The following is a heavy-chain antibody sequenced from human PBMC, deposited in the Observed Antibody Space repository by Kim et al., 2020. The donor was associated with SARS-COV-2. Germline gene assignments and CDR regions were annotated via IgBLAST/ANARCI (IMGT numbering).Heavy chain of an antibody. CDR3: AGHGGSSS. J-gene: IGHJ5*02. Sequence: GGSLRLSCAASGFTFSSNSLSWFRTGPGKELEWVSDIRDDGTTYYADSVKGRFTISRDNSRNTAYLQMNRLRAEDTAVSYCAGHGGSSSWGLGTLGTFSS. V-gene: IGHV3-23*01. CDR2: IRDDGTT. CDR1: GFTFSSNS. D-gene: IGHD3-16*01.